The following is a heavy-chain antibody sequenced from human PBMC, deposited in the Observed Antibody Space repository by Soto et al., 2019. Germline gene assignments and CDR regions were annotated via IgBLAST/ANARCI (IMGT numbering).Heavy chain of an antibody. CDR2: IYFSEST. J-gene: IGHJ5*02. CDR1: GAPISSHY. Sequence: SETLSLTCTVSGAPISSHYWTWIRQSPGKGLEWIGYIYFSESTRYNPSLKSRVTISLDASKNQFSLILTSVTAADTAVYFCTTEYHYGDYDPWGQGTLVTVSS. V-gene: IGHV4-59*11. CDR3: TTEYHYGDYDP. D-gene: IGHD4-17*01.